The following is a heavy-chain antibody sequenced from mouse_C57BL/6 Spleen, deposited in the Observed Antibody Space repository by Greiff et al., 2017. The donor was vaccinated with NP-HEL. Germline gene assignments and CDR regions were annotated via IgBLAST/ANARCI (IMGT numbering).Heavy chain of an antibody. CDR1: GYSITSGYY. Sequence: EVQLQESGPGLVKPSQSLSLTCSVTGYSITSGYYWNWIRQFPGNKLEWMGYISYDGSNNYNPSLKNRISITRDTSKNQFFLKLNSVATEDTATYYCARAGLLDYWGQGTTLTVSS. CDR3: ARAGLLDY. D-gene: IGHD3-1*01. V-gene: IGHV3-6*01. CDR2: ISYDGSN. J-gene: IGHJ2*01.